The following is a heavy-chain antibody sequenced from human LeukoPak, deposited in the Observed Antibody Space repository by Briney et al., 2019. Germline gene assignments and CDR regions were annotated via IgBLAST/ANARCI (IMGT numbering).Heavy chain of an antibody. J-gene: IGHJ1*01. CDR3: ARSNRIAVASAEYFQH. V-gene: IGHV1-2*02. CDR2: INPNSGGT. CDR1: GYTFTGYY. D-gene: IGHD6-19*01. Sequence: SVTVSCKASGYTFTGYYMHWVRQAPGQGLEWMGWINPNSGGTNYAQKFQGRVTMTRDTSISTAYMELSRLRSDDTAVYYCARSNRIAVASAEYFQHWGQGTLVTVSS.